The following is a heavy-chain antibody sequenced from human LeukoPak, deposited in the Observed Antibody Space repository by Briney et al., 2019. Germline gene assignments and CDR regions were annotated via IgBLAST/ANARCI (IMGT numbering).Heavy chain of an antibody. Sequence: GGSLRLSCAASGFTFSDYYMSWIRQAPGKGLEWVSYISSSGSTIYYADSVKGRFTISRDNAKNSLHLQMNSLRAEDTAVYYCAKNLGIAAAGTDYWGQGTLVTVSS. CDR1: GFTFSDYY. J-gene: IGHJ4*02. D-gene: IGHD6-13*01. CDR3: AKNLGIAAAGTDY. V-gene: IGHV3-11*01. CDR2: ISSSGSTI.